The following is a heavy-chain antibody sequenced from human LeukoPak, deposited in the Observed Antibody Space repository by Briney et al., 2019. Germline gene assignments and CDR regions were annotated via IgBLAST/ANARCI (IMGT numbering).Heavy chain of an antibody. Sequence: PSETLSLTCTVSGGSISSYYRSWIRQPPGKGLEWIGYIYTSGSANYNPSLKSRVTISVDTSKNQFSLKLSSVAAADTAVYYCARLYCSSTTCYLDYWGQGTLVTVSS. D-gene: IGHD2-2*01. V-gene: IGHV4-4*09. CDR1: GGSISSYY. CDR2: IYTSGSA. J-gene: IGHJ4*02. CDR3: ARLYCSSTTCYLDY.